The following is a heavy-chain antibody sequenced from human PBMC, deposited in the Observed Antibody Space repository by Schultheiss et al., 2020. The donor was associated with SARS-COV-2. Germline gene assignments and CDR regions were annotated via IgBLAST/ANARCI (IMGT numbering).Heavy chain of an antibody. Sequence: GGSLRLSCAASGFTFSSYSMNWVRQAPGKGLEWVSAISGSGGSTYYADSVKGRFTISRDNAKNSLYLQMNSLRAEDTAVYYCARGEGWFDPWGQGTLVTVSS. J-gene: IGHJ5*02. V-gene: IGHV3-21*01. CDR3: ARGEGWFDP. CDR1: GFTFSSYS. CDR2: ISGSGGST.